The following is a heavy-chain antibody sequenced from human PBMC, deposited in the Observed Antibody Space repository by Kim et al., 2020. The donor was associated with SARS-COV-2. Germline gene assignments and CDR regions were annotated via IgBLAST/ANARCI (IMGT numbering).Heavy chain of an antibody. Sequence: KSRVTISVDKSKNQFSLKLSSVTAADTAVYYCARDRRDGYNYSYYYGMDVWGQGTTVTVSS. D-gene: IGHD5-12*01. CDR3: ARDRRDGYNYSYYYGMDV. V-gene: IGHV4-4*02. J-gene: IGHJ6*02.